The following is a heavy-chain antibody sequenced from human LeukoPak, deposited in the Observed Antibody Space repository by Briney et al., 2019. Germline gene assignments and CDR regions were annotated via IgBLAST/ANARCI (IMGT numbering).Heavy chain of an antibody. J-gene: IGHJ4*02. Sequence: GASVKVSCKASGYTYTSYGISWVRQAPGQGLEWMGWISAYNGNTNYARKLQGRVTMTTDTSTSTAYMELRSLRSDDTAVYYCARLIHRGYSSSWYVDYWGQGTLVTVSS. CDR1: GYTYTSYG. CDR3: ARLIHRGYSSSWYVDY. D-gene: IGHD6-13*01. V-gene: IGHV1-18*01. CDR2: ISAYNGNT.